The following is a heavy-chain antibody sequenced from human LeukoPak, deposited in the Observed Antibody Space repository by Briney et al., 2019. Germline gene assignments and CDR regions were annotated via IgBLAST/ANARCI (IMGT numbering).Heavy chain of an antibody. CDR1: GFTFGSYW. J-gene: IGHJ4*02. V-gene: IGHV3-7*01. CDR2: IKQDGSEK. D-gene: IGHD5-24*01. CDR3: ASLQSLTIDY. Sequence: PGGSLRLSCAASGFTFGSYWMSWVRQAPGKGLEWVANIKQDGSEKYYVDSVKGRFTISRDNAKNSLYLQMNSLRAEDTAVYYCASLQSLTIDYWGQGTLVTVSS.